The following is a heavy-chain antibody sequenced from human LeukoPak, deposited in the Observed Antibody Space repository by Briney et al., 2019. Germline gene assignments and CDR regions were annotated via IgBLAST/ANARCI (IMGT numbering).Heavy chain of an antibody. D-gene: IGHD6-19*01. CDR2: IYTSGST. CDR1: GGSISSGSYY. Sequence: NPSETLSLTCTVSGGSISSGSYYWSWIRQPAGKGLEWIGRIYTSGSTNYNPSLKSRVTISVDTSKNQFSLKLNSVTAADTAVYYCARETLAVSIDYWGQGTLVTVSS. J-gene: IGHJ4*02. V-gene: IGHV4-61*02. CDR3: ARETLAVSIDY.